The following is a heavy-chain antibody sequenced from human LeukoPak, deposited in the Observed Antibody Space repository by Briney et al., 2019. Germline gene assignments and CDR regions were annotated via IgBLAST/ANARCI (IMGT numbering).Heavy chain of an antibody. J-gene: IGHJ4*02. CDR2: ISTDGSST. V-gene: IGHV3-74*01. D-gene: IGHD1-26*01. CDR1: GFTFSSYW. Sequence: GGSLRLSCAASGFTFSSYWMHWVRQAPGKGLVWVSLISTDGSSTRYADSVKGRFTISRVNAKNTLYVQMNSLRAEDTAVYYCARGGSGSSYLVHIWGQGTLVTVSS. CDR3: ARGGSGSSYLVHI.